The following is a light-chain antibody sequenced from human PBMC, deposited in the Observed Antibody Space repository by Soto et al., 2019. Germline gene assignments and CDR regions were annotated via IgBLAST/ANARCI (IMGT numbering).Light chain of an antibody. Sequence: QSVLTQPPSASGTPGQRVTISCSGSGSNIGENTVNWYQQLPGAAPKVLVYTDNQRPSGVPDRFSGSKSRTSASLAISGLQSEDEADYYCAAWDDSLNGWVFGGGTKVTVL. CDR2: TDN. CDR1: GSNIGENT. CDR3: AAWDDSLNGWV. J-gene: IGLJ3*02. V-gene: IGLV1-44*01.